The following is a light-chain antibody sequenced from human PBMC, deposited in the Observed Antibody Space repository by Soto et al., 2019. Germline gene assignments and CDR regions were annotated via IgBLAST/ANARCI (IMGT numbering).Light chain of an antibody. V-gene: IGKV3-15*01. CDR1: QSVSSN. J-gene: IGKJ1*01. CDR3: QQYNNWMWT. Sequence: EIVMTQSAATLSVSPGERATLSCRASQSVSSNLAWYQQKPGQAPRLLIYGASTRATGIPARFSGSGSGTEFTLTISSLQSEDFAVYYCQQYNNWMWTFGQGTKVDI. CDR2: GAS.